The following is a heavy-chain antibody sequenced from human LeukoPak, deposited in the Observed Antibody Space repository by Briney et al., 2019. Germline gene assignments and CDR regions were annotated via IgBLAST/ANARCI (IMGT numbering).Heavy chain of an antibody. Sequence: SETLSLTCAVSGGSISSGGYSWSWIRQPPGKGLEWIGYIYHSGSTYYNPSLKSRVTISVDRSKNQFSLKLSSVTAADTAVYYCARASGYLFDYWGQGTLVTVSS. J-gene: IGHJ4*02. CDR3: ARASGYLFDY. V-gene: IGHV4-30-2*01. D-gene: IGHD5-18*01. CDR2: IYHSGST. CDR1: GGSISSGGYS.